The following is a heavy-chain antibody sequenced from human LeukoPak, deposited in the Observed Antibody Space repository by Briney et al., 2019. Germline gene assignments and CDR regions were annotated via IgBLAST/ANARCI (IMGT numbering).Heavy chain of an antibody. V-gene: IGHV5-51*01. J-gene: IGHJ5*02. CDR2: IYPGDSDT. CDR3: ARGTGANWFDP. D-gene: IGHD2-8*02. Sequence: GESLKISCKGSGYNFNSYWIAWVRQMPGKGLEWMGIIYPGDSDTRYSPSFQGQVTISADKSISAAYLQWSSLKASDTAMYYCARGTGANWFDPWGQGTLVTVSS. CDR1: GYNFNSYW.